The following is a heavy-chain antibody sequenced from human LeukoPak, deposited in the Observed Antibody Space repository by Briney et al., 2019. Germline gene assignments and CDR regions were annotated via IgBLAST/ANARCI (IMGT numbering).Heavy chain of an antibody. D-gene: IGHD2-2*01. CDR2: ISAYNGNT. J-gene: IGHJ3*02. CDR3: ARDLTLDIVVVPAAMRVENAFDI. V-gene: IGHV1-18*01. Sequence: GASVKVSCKASGYTFTSYGISWVRQAPGQGLEWMGWISAYNGNTNYAQKFQGRVTITADKSTSTAYMELSSLRSEDTAVYYCARDLTLDIVVVPAAMRVENAFDIWGQGTMVTVSS. CDR1: GYTFTSYG.